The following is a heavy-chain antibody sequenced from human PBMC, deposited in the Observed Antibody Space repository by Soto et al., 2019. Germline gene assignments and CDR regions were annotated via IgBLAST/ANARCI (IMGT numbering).Heavy chain of an antibody. CDR2: IIPIFGTA. CDR3: VQTYYDSSGYSYYYYGMDV. CDR1: GGTFSSYA. J-gene: IGHJ6*02. Sequence: SVKVSCKASGGTFSSYAISWVRQAPGQGLEWMGGIIPIFGTANYAQKFQGRVTITADESTSTAYMELSSLRSEDTAVYYCVQTYYDSSGYSYYYYGMDVWGQGTTVTVSS. D-gene: IGHD3-22*01. V-gene: IGHV1-69*13.